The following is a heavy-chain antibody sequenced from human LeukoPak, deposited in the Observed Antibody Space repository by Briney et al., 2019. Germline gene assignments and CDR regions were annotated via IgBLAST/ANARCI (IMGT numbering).Heavy chain of an antibody. V-gene: IGHV4-4*02. D-gene: IGHD5-12*01. Sequence: PSETLSLTCAVSGGSISSNNWWSWVRQPPGKGLEWIGEIYHHGATNYNPSLKSRVTLSVDKSKNQSSLELSSVTAADTAVYYCARGPSVAAHLDYWGQGTLVTVPS. CDR2: IYHHGAT. J-gene: IGHJ4*02. CDR1: GGSISSNNW. CDR3: ARGPSVAAHLDY.